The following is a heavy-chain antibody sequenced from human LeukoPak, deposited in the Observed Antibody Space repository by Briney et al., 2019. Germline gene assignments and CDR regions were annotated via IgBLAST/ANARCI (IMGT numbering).Heavy chain of an antibody. J-gene: IGHJ1*01. V-gene: IGHV4-59*01. CDR2: FVTTAR. D-gene: IGHD6-19*01. CDR1: GGSISSYS. CDR3: ARDTSVASGMQH. Sequence: SETLSLTCTVSGGSISSYSWSWIRHSPGKGLEWIGSFVTTARTYNPSFTSRVAMSLDTSKNQFSLSLKSLTTADSAIYYCARDTSVASGMQHWGQGTLVTVSS.